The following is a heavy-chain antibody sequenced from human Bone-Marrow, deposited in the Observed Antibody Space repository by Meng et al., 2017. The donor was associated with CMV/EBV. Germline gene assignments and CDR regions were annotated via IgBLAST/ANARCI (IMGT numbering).Heavy chain of an antibody. V-gene: IGHV1-69*10. Sequence: SVKVSCKASVGTFSSYAISWVRQAPGQGLEGMGGIIPILGIANYAQKFQGRVTITADKSTSTAYMELSSLRSEDTAVYYCASQSGGSAHPYYFDYWGQGTLVTVSS. CDR2: IIPILGIA. J-gene: IGHJ4*02. D-gene: IGHD2-15*01. CDR3: ASQSGGSAHPYYFDY. CDR1: VGTFSSYA.